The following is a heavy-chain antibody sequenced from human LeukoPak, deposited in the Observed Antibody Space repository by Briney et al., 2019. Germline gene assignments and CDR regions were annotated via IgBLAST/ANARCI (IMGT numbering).Heavy chain of an antibody. J-gene: IGHJ4*02. CDR2: ISYDGSNK. CDR1: GFTFSSYA. D-gene: IGHD2-15*01. Sequence: PGGSLRLSCAASGFTFSSYAMHWVRQAPGKGLEWVAVISYDGSNKYYADSVKGRFTISRDNSKNTLYLQMNSLRAEDTAVYYCARDGYSAFDYWGRGTLVTVSS. CDR3: ARDGYSAFDY. V-gene: IGHV3-30-3*01.